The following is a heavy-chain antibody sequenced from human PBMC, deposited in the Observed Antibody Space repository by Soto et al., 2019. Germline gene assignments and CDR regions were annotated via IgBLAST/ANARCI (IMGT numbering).Heavy chain of an antibody. CDR3: AHRQGRAVTGPLEN. Sequence: QITLKESGPTLVKPTQTLTLTCTFSGFSLITAGVGVGWIRQPPGKALEWLALIYWDDDKRYSQSLKSRLTITTDTSKNQVVLTMTNMDPVDTATYYCAHRQGRAVTGPLENWGQGTLVTVSS. D-gene: IGHD6-19*01. CDR1: GFSLITAGVG. V-gene: IGHV2-5*02. J-gene: IGHJ4*02. CDR2: IYWDDDK.